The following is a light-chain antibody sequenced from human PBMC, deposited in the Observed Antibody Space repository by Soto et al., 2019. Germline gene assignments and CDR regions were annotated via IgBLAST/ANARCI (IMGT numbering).Light chain of an antibody. CDR3: QQYSSTPRT. J-gene: IGKJ2*01. CDR2: WAS. CDR1: QSVLYSSSNRNY. Sequence: DIVMTQSPDSLAVSLGGRATINCKSSQSVLYSSSNRNYLAWYQQKPGQPPKLLIYWASTRESGVPDRFSGSGSGTDFTLTISSLQAEDVAVYYCQQYSSTPRTFGQGTKLEIK. V-gene: IGKV4-1*01.